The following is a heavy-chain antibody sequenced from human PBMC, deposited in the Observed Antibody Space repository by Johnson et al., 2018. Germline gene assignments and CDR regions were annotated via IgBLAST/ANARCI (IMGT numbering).Heavy chain of an antibody. Sequence: QVQLVQSGAEVKKPGSSVKVSCKASGGTFSSYAISWVRQAPGQGLEWMGGIIPIFGTANYAQKFQGRVTITAGEATSPAYMELSSLRSEDRAGYYCARDRDPYDYVWGSYRYTGYFQHWGQGTLVTVSS. CDR3: ARDRDPYDYVWGSYRYTGYFQH. CDR1: GGTFSSYA. CDR2: IIPIFGTA. D-gene: IGHD3-16*02. V-gene: IGHV1-69*01. J-gene: IGHJ1*01.